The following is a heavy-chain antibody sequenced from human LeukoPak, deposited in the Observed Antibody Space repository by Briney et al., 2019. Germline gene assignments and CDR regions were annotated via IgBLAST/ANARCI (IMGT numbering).Heavy chain of an antibody. CDR2: ISAYNGNT. D-gene: IGHD3-10*01. J-gene: IGHJ6*03. Sequence: ASVKVSCKASGYTFTSSGIIWVRQAPGQGLEWMGWISAYNGNTNYAQKLQGRVTMTTDTSTSTAYMELRSLRSDDTAVYYCARDSYYYGSGSYYHHYYYYMDVWGKGTTVTVSS. CDR1: GYTFTSSG. V-gene: IGHV1-18*01. CDR3: ARDSYYYGSGSYYHHYYYYMDV.